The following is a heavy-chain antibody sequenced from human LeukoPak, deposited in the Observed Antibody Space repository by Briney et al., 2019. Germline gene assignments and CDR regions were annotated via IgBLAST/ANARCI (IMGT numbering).Heavy chain of an antibody. CDR1: GGSVSSGGIS. Sequence: SETLSLTCAVSGGSVSSGGISWTWIRQSPGMGLEWIGYIFHSGSTYYNPSLKSRLTISLDTSKNQFSLKLNSVTAADTAVYFCSAAFNGDSVFGYWGQGALVTVSS. CDR3: SAAFNGDSVFGY. V-gene: IGHV4-30-2*06. J-gene: IGHJ4*02. CDR2: IFHSGST. D-gene: IGHD4-17*01.